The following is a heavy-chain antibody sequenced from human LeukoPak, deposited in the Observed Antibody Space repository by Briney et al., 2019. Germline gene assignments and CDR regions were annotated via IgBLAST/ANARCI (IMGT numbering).Heavy chain of an antibody. CDR1: GYTFTSYD. D-gene: IGHD5-12*01. CDR2: MNPNSGNT. Sequence: ASVKVSCKASGYTFTSYDINWVRQATGQGLEWMGWMNPNSGNTGYAQKFQGRVTMTRHTPISTAYMELCSLRSEDTAVYYCARGLYIAVGAFDIWGQGTMVTVPS. CDR3: ARGLYIAVGAFDI. V-gene: IGHV1-8*01. J-gene: IGHJ3*02.